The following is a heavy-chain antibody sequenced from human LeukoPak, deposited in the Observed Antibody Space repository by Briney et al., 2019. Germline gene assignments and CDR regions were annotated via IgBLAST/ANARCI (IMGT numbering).Heavy chain of an antibody. CDR3: AKASSGWSPFDY. J-gene: IGHJ4*02. D-gene: IGHD6-19*01. Sequence: GGSLRLSCAASGFTFSSYWMHWVRQAPGKGLVWVSRINSDGSSTSYADSVKGRFTISRDNAKNTLYLQMNSLRAEDTAVYYCAKASSGWSPFDYWGQGTLVAVSS. V-gene: IGHV3-74*01. CDR2: INSDGSST. CDR1: GFTFSSYW.